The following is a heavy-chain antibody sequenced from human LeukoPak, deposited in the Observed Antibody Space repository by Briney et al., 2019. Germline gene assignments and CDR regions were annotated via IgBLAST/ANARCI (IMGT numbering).Heavy chain of an antibody. D-gene: IGHD5-18*01. CDR2: IIPIFGTA. CDR3: ARDRVDTAMVPFDY. Sequence: SVKVSCKASGGTXSSYAISRVRQAPGQGLEWMGGIIPIFGTANYAQKFQGRVTITADESTSTAYMELSSLRSEDTAVYYCARDRVDTAMVPFDYWGQGTLVTVSS. J-gene: IGHJ4*02. V-gene: IGHV1-69*01. CDR1: GGTXSSYA.